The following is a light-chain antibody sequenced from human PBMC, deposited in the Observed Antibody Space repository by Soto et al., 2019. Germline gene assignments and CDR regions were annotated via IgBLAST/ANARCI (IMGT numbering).Light chain of an antibody. V-gene: IGKV3-20*01. CDR1: QNLGTLY. Sequence: EIVLTQSPGTLSLSPGERCTLSCRASQNLGTLYLAWFQQKSGQAPRLLIYSASRRATGIPDRFTGSGSGTDFTLTINSVAPEDFAVYFCQQYAGSTRPFGQGTKVDIX. CDR2: SAS. J-gene: IGKJ1*01. CDR3: QQYAGSTRP.